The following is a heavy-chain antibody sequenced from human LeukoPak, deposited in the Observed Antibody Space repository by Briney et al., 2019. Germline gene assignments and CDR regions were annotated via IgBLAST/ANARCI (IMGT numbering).Heavy chain of an antibody. J-gene: IGHJ4*02. CDR3: TRDRDSSGSWEINFDY. CDR1: GFIFGDYV. Sequence: GGSLRLSCTTSGFIFGDYVMGWFRQAPGKGLEWVAFIRSKRYDGAIEYAASVKGRFTMSRDDAKNSLYLQMNSLRVEDTAVYYCTRDRDSSGSWEINFDYWGQGTLVTVSS. V-gene: IGHV3-49*03. CDR2: IRSKRYDGAI. D-gene: IGHD6-13*01.